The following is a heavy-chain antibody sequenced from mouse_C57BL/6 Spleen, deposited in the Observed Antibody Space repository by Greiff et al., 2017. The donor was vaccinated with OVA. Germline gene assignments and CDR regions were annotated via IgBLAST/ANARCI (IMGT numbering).Heavy chain of an antibody. Sequence: EVQRVESGGGLVKPGGSLKLSCAASGFTFSDYGMHWVRQAPEKGLEWVAYISSGSSPIYYADTVKGRFTISRDNAKNTLFLQMTSLRSEDTAMYYCARARGYFDYWGQGTTLTVSS. CDR1: GFTFSDYG. J-gene: IGHJ2*01. V-gene: IGHV5-17*01. CDR3: ARARGYFDY. CDR2: ISSGSSPI.